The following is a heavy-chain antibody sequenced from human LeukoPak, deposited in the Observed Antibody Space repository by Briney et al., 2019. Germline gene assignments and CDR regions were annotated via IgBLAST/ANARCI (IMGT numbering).Heavy chain of an antibody. CDR1: GGSISSYY. V-gene: IGHV4-4*09. D-gene: IGHD3-10*01. Sequence: PSETLSPTCTVSGGSISSYYWGWIRQPPGKGLEWIGYIYTSGSTNYNASLKTRVTISVDTSKPQFTLKPSSVSAADTAVYYCARLKGSGILRYYYMDVWGKGTTVTVSS. CDR2: IYTSGST. CDR3: ARLKGSGILRYYYMDV. J-gene: IGHJ6*03.